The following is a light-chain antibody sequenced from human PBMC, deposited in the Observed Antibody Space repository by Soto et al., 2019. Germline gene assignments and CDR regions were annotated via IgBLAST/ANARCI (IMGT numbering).Light chain of an antibody. Sequence: DIVMTQSPDSLAVSLGERATINCKSSQSVFSTSKKKSCLAWYQQKPGQPPKLLVSWASTRESGVPDRFSGSGSGTDFTLTISSLQTEDVAVYYCQQYYDPPLTFGGGTKVEIK. CDR3: QQYYDPPLT. CDR2: WAS. V-gene: IGKV4-1*01. J-gene: IGKJ4*01. CDR1: QSVFSTSKKKSC.